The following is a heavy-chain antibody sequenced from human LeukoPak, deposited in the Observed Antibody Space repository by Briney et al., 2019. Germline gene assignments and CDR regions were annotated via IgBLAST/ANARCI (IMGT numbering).Heavy chain of an antibody. CDR3: ARADTLRMRDGYNLGYFGY. CDR2: IKQDGSEK. V-gene: IGHV3-7*01. Sequence: GGSLRLSCAASGFTFSSYWMSWVRQAPGKGLEWVANIKQDGSEKYYVDSVKGRFTISRDNAKNSLYLQMNSLRAEDTAVYYCARADTLRMRDGYNLGYFGYWGQGTLVTVSS. CDR1: GFTFSSYW. D-gene: IGHD5-24*01. J-gene: IGHJ4*02.